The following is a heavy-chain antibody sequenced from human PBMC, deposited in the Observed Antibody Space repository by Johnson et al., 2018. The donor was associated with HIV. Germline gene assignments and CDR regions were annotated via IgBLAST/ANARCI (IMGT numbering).Heavy chain of an antibody. J-gene: IGHJ3*02. CDR2: ISYDGSNK. V-gene: IGHV3-30*09. CDR3: ARVGGYSDWSLGLVMDAFDM. D-gene: IGHD6-19*01. CDR1: GFIFDDYD. Sequence: SGGGVVRPGGSLRLSCAASGFIFDDYDMNWVRQAPGQGLELVAVISYDGSNKYFADSVKGRFAISRDNSKNTLYLQMNSLRAEDTALYYCARVGGYSDWSLGLVMDAFDMWGQGTMVTVSS.